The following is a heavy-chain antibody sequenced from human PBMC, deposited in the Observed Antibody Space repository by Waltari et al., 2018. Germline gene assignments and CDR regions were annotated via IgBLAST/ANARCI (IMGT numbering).Heavy chain of an antibody. CDR2: INPNSGGT. CDR3: ARLRADMVDGYGFDY. V-gene: IGHV1-2*02. Sequence: QVQLVQSGAEVKKPGASVKVSCKASGYTFTGYYMHWVRQAPGQGLEWMGWINPNSGGTNYAQKFQGRVTMTRDTSISTAYMELSRLRSDDTAVYYCARLRADMVDGYGFDYWGQGTLVTVSS. J-gene: IGHJ4*02. CDR1: GYTFTGYY. D-gene: IGHD5-18*01.